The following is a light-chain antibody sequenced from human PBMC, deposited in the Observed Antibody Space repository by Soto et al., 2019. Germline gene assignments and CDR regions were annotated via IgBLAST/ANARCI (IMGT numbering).Light chain of an antibody. Sequence: DIRMTQSPSTLSASVGDRVTITCRASQSISSWLAWYQQKPVKAPKLLIYKASSLESGVPSRFSGSGSGTEFTLTISSLQPDDFETSYCQQYNSYSRTFGQGTKVEIK. CDR3: QQYNSYSRT. CDR1: QSISSW. J-gene: IGKJ1*01. CDR2: KAS. V-gene: IGKV1-5*03.